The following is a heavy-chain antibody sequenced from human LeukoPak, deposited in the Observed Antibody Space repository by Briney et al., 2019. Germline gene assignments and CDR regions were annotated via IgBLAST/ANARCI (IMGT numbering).Heavy chain of an antibody. D-gene: IGHD1-26*01. Sequence: ASVKVSCKASGYTFTSYGISWVRQAPGQGLEWMGWISAYNGNTNYAQKLQGGVTMTTDTSTSTAYMELRSLRSDDTAVYYCASQIVGATLDAFDIWGQGTMVTVSS. CDR1: GYTFTSYG. V-gene: IGHV1-18*01. CDR2: ISAYNGNT. J-gene: IGHJ3*02. CDR3: ASQIVGATLDAFDI.